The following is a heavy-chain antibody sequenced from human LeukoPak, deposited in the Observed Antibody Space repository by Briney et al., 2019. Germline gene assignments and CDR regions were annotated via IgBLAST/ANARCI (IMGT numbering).Heavy chain of an antibody. CDR2: INPNFGDT. CDR3: ARESCSSTNCYVRPLNWFDP. V-gene: IGHV1-2*02. CDR1: GYTFTRYY. D-gene: IGHD2-2*01. Sequence: ASVKVSCKASGYTFTRYYIHWVRQAPGQELEWMGWINPNFGDTNYAQKFQGRVTMTRETSISTAYMELSRLTSDDTAVYYCARESCSSTNCYVRPLNWFDPWGQGTLVSVSS. J-gene: IGHJ5*02.